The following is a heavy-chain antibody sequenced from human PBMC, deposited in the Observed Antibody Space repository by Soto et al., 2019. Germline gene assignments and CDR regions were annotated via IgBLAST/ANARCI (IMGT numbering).Heavy chain of an antibody. Sequence: QVQLQESGPGLVKPSETLSLTCTVSGGSIDGRNCAWIRQPPGKGLEWLGYVYYDGGSSYNPSVQSRLTLSMDTSKSQFSLQLRSVTAADTAVYYCVRQGIGNLHGLVDVWGRWTTVTVSS. CDR2: VYYDGGS. D-gene: IGHD3-10*01. J-gene: IGHJ6*02. V-gene: IGHV4-59*08. CDR3: VRQGIGNLHGLVDV. CDR1: GGSIDGRN.